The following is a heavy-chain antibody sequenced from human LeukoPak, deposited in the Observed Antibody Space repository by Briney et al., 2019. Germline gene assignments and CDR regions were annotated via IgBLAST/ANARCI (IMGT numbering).Heavy chain of an antibody. D-gene: IGHD4-17*01. V-gene: IGHV3-30*18. J-gene: IGHJ3*02. CDR1: GFTFSSYG. CDR2: IPYDGSNK. Sequence: PGRSLRLSCAASGFTFSSYGMHWVRQAPGKGLEWVAVIPYDGSNKYYADSVKGRFTISRDNSKNTLYQQMNSLRAEDTAVYYCAKAFYGDYDAFDIWGQGTMVTVSS. CDR3: AKAFYGDYDAFDI.